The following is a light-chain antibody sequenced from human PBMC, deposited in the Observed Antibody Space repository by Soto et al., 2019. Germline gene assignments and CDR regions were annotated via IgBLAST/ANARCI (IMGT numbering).Light chain of an antibody. CDR1: QNISSY. CDR3: QQYGSSPTT. CDR2: GVS. J-gene: IGKJ1*01. V-gene: IGKV3-20*01. Sequence: IVLTQSPATLSLSPGKRATLSCRASQNISSYLIWYQQKPGQAPRLLIYGVSNRATGIPDRFSGSGSGTDFTLTIRRLEPEDSAVCHCQQYGSSPTTFGQGTKVDIK.